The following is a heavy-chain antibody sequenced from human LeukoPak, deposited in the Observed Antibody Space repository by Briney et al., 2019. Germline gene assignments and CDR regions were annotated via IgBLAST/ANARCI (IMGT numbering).Heavy chain of an antibody. D-gene: IGHD3-10*01. Sequence: GSLRLCCAASGFTFSDYGMHWVRQAPGKGLEGVTFIRYDGSNQYYANSVKGRYTISRDNSKNTLNLQMNSLGVEDTAVYYCVKDQERDYISGGLDYWGQGTLVTVSS. J-gene: IGHJ4*02. CDR1: GFTFSDYG. CDR3: VKDQERDYISGGLDY. V-gene: IGHV3-30*02. CDR2: IRYDGSNQ.